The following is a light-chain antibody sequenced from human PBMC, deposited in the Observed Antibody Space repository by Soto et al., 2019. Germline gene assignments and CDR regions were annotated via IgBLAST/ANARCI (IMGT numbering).Light chain of an antibody. CDR3: GTWDSTLSAGV. Sequence: QSVLTQPPSVSAAPGQKVTISCSGSGSNIGDHYVSWYQQVPGTAPKLLIYDNSKRPSGIPDRFSGSRSGTSATLGITGLQTGYEADYFCGTWDSTLSAGVFGGGTKLTVL. V-gene: IGLV1-51*01. CDR2: DNS. CDR1: GSNIGDHY. J-gene: IGLJ3*02.